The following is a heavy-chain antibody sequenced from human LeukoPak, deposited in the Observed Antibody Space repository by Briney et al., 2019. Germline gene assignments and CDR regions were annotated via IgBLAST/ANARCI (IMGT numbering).Heavy chain of an antibody. Sequence: SETLSLTCTVSGGSISSYYWSWIRQPPGKGLEWIGYIYYSGSTNYNPSLKSRVTISVDTSKNQSSLKLSSVTAADTAVYYCARDSFTGYCSSTSCYGWFDPWGQGTLVTVSS. D-gene: IGHD2-2*01. CDR3: ARDSFTGYCSSTSCYGWFDP. V-gene: IGHV4-59*01. J-gene: IGHJ5*02. CDR2: IYYSGST. CDR1: GGSISSYY.